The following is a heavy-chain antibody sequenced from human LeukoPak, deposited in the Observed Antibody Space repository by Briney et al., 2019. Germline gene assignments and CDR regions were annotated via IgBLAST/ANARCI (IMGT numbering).Heavy chain of an antibody. D-gene: IGHD6-19*01. CDR2: ISGSGGST. J-gene: IGHJ4*02. V-gene: IGHV3-23*01. Sequence: GGSLRLSCAAYGFTFSSYAMSWVRQAPGKGLEWVSAISGSGGSTYYADSVKGRFTISRDNSKNTLYLQMNSLRAEDTAVYYCAKLADSSGWYVVRTFDYWGQGTLVTVSS. CDR3: AKLADSSGWYVVRTFDY. CDR1: GFTFSSYA.